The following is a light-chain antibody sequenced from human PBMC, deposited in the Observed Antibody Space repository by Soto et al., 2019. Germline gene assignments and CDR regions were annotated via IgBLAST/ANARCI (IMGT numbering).Light chain of an antibody. CDR2: EVS. J-gene: IGLJ2*01. V-gene: IGLV2-14*01. CDR3: NSYRSNTLL. CDR1: SSDVGGHNY. Sequence: QSVLTQPASVSGSPGQSITISCTGSSSDVGGHNYVSWYQHHPGKAPKLMLYEVSNRPSGVSSRFSGSKSGDTASLTISGLQAEDEAEYYCNSYRSNTLLFGGGTKLTVL.